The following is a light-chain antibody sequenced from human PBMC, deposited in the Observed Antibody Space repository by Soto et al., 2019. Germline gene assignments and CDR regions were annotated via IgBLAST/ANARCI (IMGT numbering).Light chain of an antibody. CDR1: QSISSW. J-gene: IGKJ1*01. CDR2: DAS. V-gene: IGKV1-5*01. CDR3: QHYNSYPRT. Sequence: DIQMTQSPSTLSASVGDRVTITCRASQSISSWLAWYQQRPGKAPKLLIYDASSLESGVPLRFSGSGSGTEFTLTISRLQPDDSATYYCQHYNSYPRTFGQGTKVEIK.